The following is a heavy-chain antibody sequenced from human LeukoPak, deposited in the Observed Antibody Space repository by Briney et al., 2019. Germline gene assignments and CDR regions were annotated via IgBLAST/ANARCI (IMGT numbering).Heavy chain of an antibody. Sequence: SVMVSWKGAGGTLSSYAISWVRQAPGQGLEWMGGIIPIFGTANYAQKFQGRVTITADESTSTAYMELSSLRSEDTAVYYCAREILVPAAFPAFDPWGQGTLVTVSS. CDR1: GGTLSSYA. J-gene: IGHJ5*02. CDR2: IIPIFGTA. D-gene: IGHD2-2*01. V-gene: IGHV1-69*01. CDR3: AREILVPAAFPAFDP.